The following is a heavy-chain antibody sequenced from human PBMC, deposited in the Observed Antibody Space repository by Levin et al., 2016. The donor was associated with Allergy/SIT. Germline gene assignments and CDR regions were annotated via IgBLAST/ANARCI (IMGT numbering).Heavy chain of an antibody. CDR3: AKGRLPGAGMHFDY. CDR2: FSGSGGST. J-gene: IGHJ4*02. CDR1: GFSFAIYA. D-gene: IGHD6-13*01. V-gene: IGHV3-23*01. Sequence: GESLKISCAASGFSFAIYAMGWVRQAPGKGLEWVSTFSGSGGSTYYADSVKGRFTISRDNSKNTLFLQMNSLSAEDTAVYYCAKGRLPGAGMHFDYWGQGTLVTVSS.